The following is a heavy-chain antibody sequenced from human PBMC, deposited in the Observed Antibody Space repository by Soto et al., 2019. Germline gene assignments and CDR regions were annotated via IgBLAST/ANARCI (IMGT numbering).Heavy chain of an antibody. Sequence: GGSLRLSCAASVFTFSTYAMSWVRQAPGKGLEWLVGISSNGDNSYYADSVKGRFTVSRDNSKGTLYLQMNNLRAEDTAVYYCADGGEWSFNFVYWGPGTLVTVSS. CDR2: ISSNGDNS. CDR3: ADGGEWSFNFVY. CDR1: VFTFSTYA. J-gene: IGHJ4*02. V-gene: IGHV3-23*01. D-gene: IGHD3-3*01.